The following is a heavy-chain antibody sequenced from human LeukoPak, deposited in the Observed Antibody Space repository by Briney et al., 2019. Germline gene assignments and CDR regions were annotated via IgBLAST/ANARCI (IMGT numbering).Heavy chain of an antibody. Sequence: GGSLRLSCVASGFTFSKYTMSWVRQAPGKGLEWVSGIYGGGSGSTFYAESVKGRFTISRDNSKNTLYLLMNSLRDEDTAIYYCAKDFTPDGIWDIDYWGRGTLITVSS. V-gene: IGHV3-23*01. J-gene: IGHJ4*02. D-gene: IGHD1-20*01. CDR3: AKDFTPDGIWDIDY. CDR1: GFTFSKYT. CDR2: IYGGGSGST.